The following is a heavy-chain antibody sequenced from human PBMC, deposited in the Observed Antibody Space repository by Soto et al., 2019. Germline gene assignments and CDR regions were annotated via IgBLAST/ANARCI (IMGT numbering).Heavy chain of an antibody. V-gene: IGHV1-69*13. CDR3: ARSVVELRYWFDP. Sequence: ASVKVSCKAAGGTFSSYAIGCVRQAPGQGLEWMGVIIPIFGTANYAQKFQGRVTITADESTSTAYMELSSLRSEDTAVYYCARSVVELRYWFDPWGQGTLVTVSS. CDR1: GGTFSSYA. D-gene: IGHD1-7*01. CDR2: IIPIFGTA. J-gene: IGHJ5*02.